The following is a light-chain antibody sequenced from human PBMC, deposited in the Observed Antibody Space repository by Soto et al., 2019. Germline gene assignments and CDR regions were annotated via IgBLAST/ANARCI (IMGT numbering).Light chain of an antibody. Sequence: EFLLSQYKDTLSLSPGERSTLSCRASQSVSSYLAWYQQKPGQAPRLLIYDASNRATGIPARFSGSGSGTDFTLTISSLEPEDFAVYYCQQRSNWPITFGQGTRLENK. J-gene: IGKJ5*01. V-gene: IGKV3-11*01. CDR1: QSVSSY. CDR2: DAS. CDR3: QQRSNWPIT.